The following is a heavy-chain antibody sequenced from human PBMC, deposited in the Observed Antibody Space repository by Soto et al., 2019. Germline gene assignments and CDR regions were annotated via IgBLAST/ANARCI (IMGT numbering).Heavy chain of an antibody. CDR2: ISYDGSNK. V-gene: IGHV3-30-3*01. CDR1: GFTFNSDP. J-gene: IGHJ5*02. CDR3: SRAGTLIVVVPAALGFDP. Sequence: QVQLVESGGSVVQPGRPLRLSCEASGFTFNSDPMHWFRQAPGKGLEWGPVISYDGSNKYYADSVKARFTISRDNSKNTLYLQMNSLRADDTAVYYWSRAGTLIVVVPAALGFDPWGQGTLVTVSS. D-gene: IGHD2-2*01.